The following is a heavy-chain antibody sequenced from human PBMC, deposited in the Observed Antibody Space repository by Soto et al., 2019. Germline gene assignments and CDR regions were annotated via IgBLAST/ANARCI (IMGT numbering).Heavy chain of an antibody. Sequence: QVQLVQSGAEVKKPGASVKVSCKASGYTFTSYDINWVRQATGQGLEWMGWMNPNSGNTGYAQKFQGRVTMTRNTSISTAYMELSSLRSEDTAVYYCARHQTGAEYYYYGMDVWGQGTTVTVSS. J-gene: IGHJ6*02. CDR1: GYTFTSYD. V-gene: IGHV1-8*01. D-gene: IGHD7-27*01. CDR2: MNPNSGNT. CDR3: ARHQTGAEYYYYGMDV.